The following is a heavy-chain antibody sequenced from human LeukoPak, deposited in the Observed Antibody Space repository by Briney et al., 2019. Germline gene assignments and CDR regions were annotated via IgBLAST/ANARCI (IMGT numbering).Heavy chain of an antibody. CDR1: GGSFSGYY. D-gene: IGHD3-9*01. CDR3: ARGSPVRYFDWLPKVFDY. J-gene: IGHJ4*02. CDR2: INHSGST. V-gene: IGHV4-34*01. Sequence: SETLSLTCAVYGGSFSGYYWSWIRQPPGKGLEWIGEINHSGSTNYNPSLKSRVTISVDTSKNQFSRKLSSVTAADTAVYYCARGSPVRYFDWLPKVFDYWGQGTLVTVSS.